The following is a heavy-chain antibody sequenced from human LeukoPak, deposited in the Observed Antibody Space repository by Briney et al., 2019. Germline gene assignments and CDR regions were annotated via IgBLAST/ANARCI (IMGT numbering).Heavy chain of an antibody. CDR3: ASNSRAARQFDY. J-gene: IGHJ4*02. D-gene: IGHD6-6*01. V-gene: IGHV3-66*01. Sequence: GGSLRLSCAASGFTFSSYAMTWVRQAPGKGLEWVAIIYSGGGTYYADSVKGRFTISRDDSKNTLYLQVNSLRAEDTAMYYCASNSRAARQFDYWGQGTLVTVSS. CDR2: IYSGGGT. CDR1: GFTFSSYA.